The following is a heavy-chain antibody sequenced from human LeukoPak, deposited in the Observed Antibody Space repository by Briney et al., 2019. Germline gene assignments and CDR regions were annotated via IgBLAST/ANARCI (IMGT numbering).Heavy chain of an antibody. J-gene: IGHJ4*02. CDR3: ARESVTLDY. Sequence: GGSLRLSCAASGFTFSSYSMNWVRQAPGKGLEWVSSISSSGSTIYYADSVKGRFTISRDNAKNSLYLQMNSLRAEDTAVYYCARESVTLDYWGQGTLVTVSS. CDR2: ISSSGSTI. D-gene: IGHD4-11*01. CDR1: GFTFSSYS. V-gene: IGHV3-21*04.